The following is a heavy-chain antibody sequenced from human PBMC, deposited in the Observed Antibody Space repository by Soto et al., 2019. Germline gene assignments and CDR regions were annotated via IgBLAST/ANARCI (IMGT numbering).Heavy chain of an antibody. J-gene: IGHJ4*02. CDR2: IYWDDDK. D-gene: IGHD3-3*01. CDR1: GFSLNTNGVG. Sequence: QITLRESGPTLVNPTQTLTLTCTFSGFSLNTNGVGVGWIRQPPGKALEWLALIYWDDDKRYSPSLNNRLTITKDTSKNQVVLTMTNVDPVDTATYYCAHRLRFLDYLPTGIAFDYWGQGTLVTVSS. V-gene: IGHV2-5*02. CDR3: AHRLRFLDYLPTGIAFDY.